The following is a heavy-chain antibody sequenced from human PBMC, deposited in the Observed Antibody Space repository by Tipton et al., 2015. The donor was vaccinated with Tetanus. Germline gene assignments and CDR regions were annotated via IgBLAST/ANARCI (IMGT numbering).Heavy chain of an antibody. Sequence: TLSLTCSVSGGSSRNYYWSWIRQPPGKGLEWIGNIYSSGSAHYNPSFKSRVTMSVDTSKNQFSLNLTSVTAADSAVYYCARDQGGGRVARLNWFGPWGQGALVTVSS. D-gene: IGHD3-16*01. CDR1: GGSSRNYY. V-gene: IGHV4-59*12. CDR3: ARDQGGGRVARLNWFGP. J-gene: IGHJ5*02. CDR2: IYSSGSA.